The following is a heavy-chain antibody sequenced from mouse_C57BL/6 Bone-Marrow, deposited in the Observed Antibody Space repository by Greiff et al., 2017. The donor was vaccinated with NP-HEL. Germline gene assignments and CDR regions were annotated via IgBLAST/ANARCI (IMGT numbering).Heavy chain of an antibody. V-gene: IGHV5-9*01. CDR1: GFTFSSYT. J-gene: IGHJ3*01. D-gene: IGHD2-5*01. Sequence: VKLMESGGGLVKPGGSLKLSCAASGFTFSSYTMSWVRQTTEKRLEWVATISGGGGNTYYPDSVKGRFTISRDNAKNTLYLQMSSLRSEDTALYYCARHSAYYSKTWFAYWGQGTLVTVSA. CDR3: ARHSAYYSKTWFAY. CDR2: ISGGGGNT.